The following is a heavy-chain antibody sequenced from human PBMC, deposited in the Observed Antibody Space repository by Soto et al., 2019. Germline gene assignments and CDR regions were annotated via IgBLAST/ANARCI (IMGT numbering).Heavy chain of an antibody. D-gene: IGHD3-10*01. CDR1: GGSINSGYYY. CDR2: ISYSGST. V-gene: IGHV4-31*03. CDR3: AREIRFGDPNTPGYYYYYIDV. Sequence: SETLSLTCTVSGGSINSGYYYWSWIRQHPDKGLEWIGYISYSGSTYYNPSLKSRVTISVDTSKNQFSLRLSSVTAADTAVYYCAREIRFGDPNTPGYYYYYIDVWGKGTTVTVSS. J-gene: IGHJ6*03.